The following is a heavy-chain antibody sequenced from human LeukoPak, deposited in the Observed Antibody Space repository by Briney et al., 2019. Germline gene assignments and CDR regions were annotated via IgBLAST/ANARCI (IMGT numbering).Heavy chain of an antibody. CDR1: GFTFSRHG. CDR3: ARGGYSSTLYGRYQH. D-gene: IGHD5-12*01. V-gene: IGHV3-21*01. CDR2: ITSSSSYI. J-gene: IGHJ1*01. Sequence: GGSLRLSCVASGFTFSRHGMNWVRQAPGKGLEWVSSITSSSSYIYYADSVKGRFTISRDNAKNSLYLQMNSLRAEDTAVYYCARGGYSSTLYGRYQHWGQGTLVTVSP.